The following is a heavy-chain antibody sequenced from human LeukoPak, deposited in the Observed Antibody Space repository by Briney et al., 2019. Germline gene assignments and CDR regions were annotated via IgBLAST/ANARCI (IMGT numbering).Heavy chain of an antibody. CDR1: GGSISSYY. J-gene: IGHJ4*02. D-gene: IGHD6-13*01. V-gene: IGHV4-59*01. CDR2: IYYSGST. CDR3: ARDGIAAAGVVIDLDY. Sequence: SETLSLTCTVSGGSISSYYWSWIRQPPGKGLEWIGYIYYSGSTNYNPSLKSRVTISVDTSKNQFSLKLSSVTAADTAVYYCARDGIAAAGVVIDLDYWGQGTLVTVSS.